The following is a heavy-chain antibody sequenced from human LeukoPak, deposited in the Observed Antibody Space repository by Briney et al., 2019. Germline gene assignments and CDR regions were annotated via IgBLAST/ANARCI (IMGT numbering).Heavy chain of an antibody. D-gene: IGHD4-23*01. V-gene: IGHV3-21*01. CDR1: GFTFGSYS. CDR3: ARDQDYGGNLFDY. J-gene: IGHJ4*02. Sequence: PGGSLRLSCAASGFTFGSYSMNWVRQAPGKGLEWVSSISSSSSYIYYADSVKGRFTISRDNAKNSLYLQMNSLRAEDTAVYYCARDQDYGGNLFDYWGQGTLVTVSS. CDR2: ISSSSSYI.